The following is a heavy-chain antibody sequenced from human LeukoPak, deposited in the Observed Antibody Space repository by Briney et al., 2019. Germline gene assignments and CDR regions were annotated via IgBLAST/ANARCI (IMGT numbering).Heavy chain of an antibody. CDR3: AKGILVGATGYSFDY. CDR1: GGSVSSGRYY. J-gene: IGHJ4*02. V-gene: IGHV4-61*01. CDR2: IHDSGST. Sequence: SETLSLTCTVSGGSVSSGRYYWTWIRQPPGKGLEWIGYIHDSGSTNYNPSLKSRVTISIDTSKNQFSLKLNSVTAADTAVYYCAKGILVGATGYSFDYWGQGTLVTVSA. D-gene: IGHD1-26*01.